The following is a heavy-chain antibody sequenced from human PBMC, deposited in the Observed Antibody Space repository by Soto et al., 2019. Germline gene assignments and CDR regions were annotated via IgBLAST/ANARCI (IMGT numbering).Heavy chain of an antibody. J-gene: IGHJ4*02. Sequence: QVQLQESGPGLVKPSGTLSLTCAVSGGSISSSNWWSWVRQPPGKGLEWIGEIYHSGSTNYNPSLKSLVTISVDKSKNQFSLKLSSVTAADTAVYYCARDGYSSSSSPYYFDYLGQGTLVTVSS. CDR2: IYHSGST. D-gene: IGHD6-6*01. CDR3: ARDGYSSSSSPYYFDY. V-gene: IGHV4-4*02. CDR1: GGSISSSNW.